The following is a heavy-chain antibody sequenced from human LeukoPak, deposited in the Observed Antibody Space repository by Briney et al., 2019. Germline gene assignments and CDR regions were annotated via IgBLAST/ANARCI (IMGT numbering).Heavy chain of an antibody. D-gene: IGHD3-10*01. J-gene: IGHJ5*02. CDR1: GYTFTTYG. Sequence: ASVKVSCKASGYTFTTYGINWVRQTPGQGLEWMGWISPYNGNTNYAQNLQGRVTMTTDTSTSTAYMELRNLRSDDTAMYYCVRGLHVDVSLGENHLPFDPWGQGTLVTVSS. CDR2: ISPYNGNT. V-gene: IGHV1-18*01. CDR3: VRGLHVDVSLGENHLPFDP.